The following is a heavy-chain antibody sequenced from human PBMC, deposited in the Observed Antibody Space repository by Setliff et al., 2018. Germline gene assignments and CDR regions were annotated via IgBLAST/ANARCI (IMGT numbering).Heavy chain of an antibody. V-gene: IGHV3-21*05. CDR3: AKDPHSTGWYFVPYLDY. Sequence: LRLSCAASGFTFSGYSMNWVRQAPGKGLEWVSYISSSSSYIYYADSVKGRFTISRDNSKNTLYLQMNSLTTEDTAVYYCAKDPHSTGWYFVPYLDYWGQGTLVTVSS. J-gene: IGHJ4*02. D-gene: IGHD6-19*01. CDR1: GFTFSGYS. CDR2: ISSSSSYI.